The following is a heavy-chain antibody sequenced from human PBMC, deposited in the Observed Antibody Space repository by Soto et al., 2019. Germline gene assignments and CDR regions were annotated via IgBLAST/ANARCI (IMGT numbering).Heavy chain of an antibody. CDR2: IVVGSGNT. J-gene: IGHJ6*02. D-gene: IGHD4-17*01. Sequence: SVKVSCKASGFTFTSSAVQWVRQARGQRLEWIGWIVVGSGNTNYAQKFQERVTITRDMSTSTAYMELSSLRSEDTAVYYCARDPPFSGILRGTPLMDVWGQGTTVTVSS. CDR3: ARDPPFSGILRGTPLMDV. CDR1: GFTFTSSA. V-gene: IGHV1-58*01.